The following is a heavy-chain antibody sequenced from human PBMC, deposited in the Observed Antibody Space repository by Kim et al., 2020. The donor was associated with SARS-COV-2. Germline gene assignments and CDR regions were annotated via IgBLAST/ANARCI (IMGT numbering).Heavy chain of an antibody. J-gene: IGHJ5*02. V-gene: IGHV1-24*01. Sequence: VKVSCKVSGYTLTELSMHWVRQAPGKGLEWMGGFDPEDGETTYAQKFQGRVTMTEDTSTDTAYMELSSLRSEDTAVYYCATGPPYCSSTSCYPGWFDPWGQGTLVTVSS. D-gene: IGHD2-2*01. CDR3: ATGPPYCSSTSCYPGWFDP. CDR1: GYTLTELS. CDR2: FDPEDGET.